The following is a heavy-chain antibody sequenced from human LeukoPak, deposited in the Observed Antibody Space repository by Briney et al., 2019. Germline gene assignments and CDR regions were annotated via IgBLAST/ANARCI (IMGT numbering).Heavy chain of an antibody. D-gene: IGHD3-22*01. J-gene: IGHJ4*02. V-gene: IGHV1-69*13. CDR3: ARELGFESSGFYYAY. Sequence: SVKVSCKASGGTFSIYAISWVRQAPGQGLEWMGGIIPIFGTANYAQKFQGRVTITADESTSTAYMELSSLRSEDTAVYYCARELGFESSGFYYAYWGQGTLVTVSS. CDR2: IIPIFGTA. CDR1: GGTFSIYA.